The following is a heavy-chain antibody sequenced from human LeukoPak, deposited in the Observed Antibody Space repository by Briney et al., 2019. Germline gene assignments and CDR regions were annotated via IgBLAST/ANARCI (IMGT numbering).Heavy chain of an antibody. Sequence: PSQTLSLTCTVSSGSISSGGYYWSWIRQHPGKGLEWIGYIYYSGSTYYNPSLKSRVTISVDTSKNQFSLKLSSVTAADAAVYYCAREGYDSSGYYSNIDYWGQGTLVTVSS. V-gene: IGHV4-31*03. D-gene: IGHD3-22*01. CDR1: SGSISSGGYY. J-gene: IGHJ4*02. CDR2: IYYSGST. CDR3: AREGYDSSGYYSNIDY.